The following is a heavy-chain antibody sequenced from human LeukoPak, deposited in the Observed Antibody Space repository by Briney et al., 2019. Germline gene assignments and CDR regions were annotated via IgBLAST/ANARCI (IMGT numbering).Heavy chain of an antibody. CDR2: IYYSGST. CDR1: GGSISRYY. J-gene: IGHJ4*02. D-gene: IGHD3-10*01. CDR3: ARADGVLWFGETIAPYFDY. V-gene: IGHV4-59*01. Sequence: NSSETLSLTCTVSGGSISRYYWSWIRQPPGKGLEWIGYIYYSGSTNYNPSLKSRVTISVDTSKNQFSLKLSSVTAADTAVYYCARADGVLWFGETIAPYFDYWGQGTLATVSS.